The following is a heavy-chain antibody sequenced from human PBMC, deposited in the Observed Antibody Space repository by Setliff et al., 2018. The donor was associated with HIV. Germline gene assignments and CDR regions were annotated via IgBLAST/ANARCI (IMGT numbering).Heavy chain of an antibody. CDR1: GGSISSTSYY. J-gene: IGHJ4*02. Sequence: SETLSLTCTVSGGSISSTSYYWGWIRQPPGTGLEWIGSISSSGNTYYNPSLKSRVTTSVDTPKNQFSLKLNSVTAADTAVYYCARRYHDASGFYNSWGQGVLVTVSS. CDR3: ARRYHDASGFYNS. V-gene: IGHV4-39*01. D-gene: IGHD1-1*01. CDR2: ISSSGNT.